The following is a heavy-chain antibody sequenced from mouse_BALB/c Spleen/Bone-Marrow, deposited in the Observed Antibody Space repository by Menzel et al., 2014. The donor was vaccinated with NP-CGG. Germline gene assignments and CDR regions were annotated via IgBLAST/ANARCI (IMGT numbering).Heavy chain of an antibody. Sequence: QVQLQQSGAELVKPGTSVKLSCKASGYNFTSYWIYWAKLRPGQGHVWLADIYPASGRTTYNEKFKSKATLTVDTSSSTAYMQLSSLASEDSALYYCARFSQLGLLAYWGQWTLVTVSA. V-gene: IGHV1-55*01. CDR2: IYPASGRT. D-gene: IGHD3-1*01. J-gene: IGHJ3*01. CDR3: ARFSQLGLLAY. CDR1: GYNFTSYW.